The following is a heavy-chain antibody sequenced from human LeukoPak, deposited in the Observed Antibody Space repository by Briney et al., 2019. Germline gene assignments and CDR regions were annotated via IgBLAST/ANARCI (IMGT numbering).Heavy chain of an antibody. V-gene: IGHV3-23*01. CDR1: GFTFSSFA. CDR3: AKRETSNWFFDL. J-gene: IGHJ2*01. Sequence: GGSLRLSCAASGFTFSSFAMSWVRQAPGKGLEWVSGISGSGGTCYADSVKGRLTVSRDDSKNTLYLQMNSLRAEDTAVYYCAKRETSNWFFDLWGRGTQVTVSS. CDR2: ISGSGGT. D-gene: IGHD5-24*01.